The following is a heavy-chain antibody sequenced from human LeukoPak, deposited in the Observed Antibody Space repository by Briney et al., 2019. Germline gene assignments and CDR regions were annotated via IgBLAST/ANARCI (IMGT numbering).Heavy chain of an antibody. CDR2: IIPIFGTA. D-gene: IGHD3-22*01. Sequence: SVKVSCKASGGTFSSYAISWVRQAPGQGLEWMGGIIPIFGTANYAQKFQGRVTITADESTSTAYMELSSLRSEDTAVYYCAQGSYYYDSSGYYYVYPSFDYWGQGTLVTVSS. CDR1: GGTFSSYA. CDR3: AQGSYYYDSSGYYYVYPSFDY. V-gene: IGHV1-69*13. J-gene: IGHJ4*02.